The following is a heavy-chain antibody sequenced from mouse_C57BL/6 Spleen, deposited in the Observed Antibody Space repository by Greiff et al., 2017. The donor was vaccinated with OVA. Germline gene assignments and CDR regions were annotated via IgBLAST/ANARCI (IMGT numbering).Heavy chain of an antibody. J-gene: IGHJ4*01. D-gene: IGHD2-3*01. CDR1: GYAFSSSW. CDR2: IYPGDGDP. V-gene: IGHV1-82*01. Sequence: VQLQQSGPELVKPGASVKISCKASGYAFSSSWMNWVKQRPGKGLEWIGRIYPGDGDPNYTGKFKGKATLTADKSSSTTYMQLSCLTSEDSAVYFCARDPLYDYDAMDYWGQGTSVTVAS. CDR3: ARDPLYDYDAMDY.